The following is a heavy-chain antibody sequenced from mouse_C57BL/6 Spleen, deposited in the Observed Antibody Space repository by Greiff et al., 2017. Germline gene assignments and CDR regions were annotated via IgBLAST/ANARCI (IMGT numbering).Heavy chain of an antibody. CDR1: GFTFSDYG. D-gene: IGHD1-1*02. J-gene: IGHJ4*01. Sequence: EVQVVESGGGLVQPGGSLKLSCAASGFTFSDYGMAWVRQAPRKGPEWVAFISNLAYSIYYADTVTGRFNISRENAKTTLYLEMSSLRSEDTAMYYCARLLTIYYAMDYWGQGTSVTVAS. CDR3: ARLLTIYYAMDY. CDR2: ISNLAYSI. V-gene: IGHV5-15*01.